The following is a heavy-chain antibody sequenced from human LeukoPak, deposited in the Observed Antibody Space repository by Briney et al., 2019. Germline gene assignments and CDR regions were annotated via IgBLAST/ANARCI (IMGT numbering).Heavy chain of an antibody. CDR1: GFTFSSYD. Sequence: GGSLRLSCAASGFTFSSYDMHWVRQATGKGLEWVSAIGTAGDTYYPGSVKGRFTISRENAKNSLYLKMNSLRAGDTAVYYCARAIAVAGTVDYWGQGTLVTVSS. J-gene: IGHJ4*02. CDR3: ARAIAVAGTVDY. CDR2: IGTAGDT. V-gene: IGHV3-13*01. D-gene: IGHD6-19*01.